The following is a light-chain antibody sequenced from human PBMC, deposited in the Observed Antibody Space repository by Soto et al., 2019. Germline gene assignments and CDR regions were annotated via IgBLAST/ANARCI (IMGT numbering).Light chain of an antibody. J-gene: IGKJ1*01. CDR3: QQYNNWRT. CDR1: QSVSSK. Sequence: EIVMTQSPATLSVSPGERATLACRASQSVSSKLAWYQQKPGQAPRLLIYGASTRATGIPARFSGSGSGTEFTLTINSLQSEDFAVYYCQQYNNWRTFGQGTKVDIK. CDR2: GAS. V-gene: IGKV3-15*01.